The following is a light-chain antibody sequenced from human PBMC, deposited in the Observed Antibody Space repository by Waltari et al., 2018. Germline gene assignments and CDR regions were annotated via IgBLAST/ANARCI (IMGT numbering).Light chain of an antibody. CDR2: AAS. CDR3: QKYNSAPLT. V-gene: IGKV1-27*01. J-gene: IGKJ4*01. CDR1: QAIDNH. Sequence: IQMTQSPSSLSASVGDRVTITCRASQAIDNHLAWYQQKPGKVPKLLIYAASTLQSGVPSRFSASGSGTAFTLTISSLQPEDVATYYCQKYNSAPLTFGGGTKVEI.